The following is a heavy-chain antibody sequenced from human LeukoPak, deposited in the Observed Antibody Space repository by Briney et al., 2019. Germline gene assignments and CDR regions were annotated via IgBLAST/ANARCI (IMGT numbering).Heavy chain of an antibody. CDR2: MNPNSGNT. V-gene: IGHV1-8*01. Sequence: ASVKVSCKASGYTFTSCDISWVRQATGQGLEWMGWMNPNSGNTDYAPKFQGRVTMTRNTSITTAYMELSSLRSEDTAVYYCARAQRYCAGTSCYAPVAYWGQGTLVTVSS. D-gene: IGHD2-2*01. CDR3: ARAQRYCAGTSCYAPVAY. J-gene: IGHJ4*02. CDR1: GYTFTSCD.